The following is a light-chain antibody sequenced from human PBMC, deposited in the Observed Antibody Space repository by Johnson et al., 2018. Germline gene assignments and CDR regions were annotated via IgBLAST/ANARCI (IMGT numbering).Light chain of an antibody. Sequence: QSVLTQPPSVSAAPGQKVTISCSGSSSNIGNNYVSWYQQLPGTAPKLLIYENNKRPSGIPDRFSGSKSGTSATLGITGLQTGDEDDYYCGTWDSSLSAGNVFGTGTKVTV. CDR3: GTWDSSLSAGNV. J-gene: IGLJ1*01. V-gene: IGLV1-51*02. CDR2: ENN. CDR1: SSNIGNNY.